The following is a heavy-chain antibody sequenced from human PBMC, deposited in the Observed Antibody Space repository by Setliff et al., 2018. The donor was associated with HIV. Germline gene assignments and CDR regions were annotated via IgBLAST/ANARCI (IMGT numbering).Heavy chain of an antibody. CDR1: GGSISSSSYY. CDR3: AREECSSTSCFPYYYYYMDV. CDR2: IYYSGST. Sequence: PSETLSLTCSVSGGSISSSSYYGGWIRQPPGKGLEWIGSIYYSGSTYYNPSLKSRVTISVDTSKKQFSLKLTSVTAADTAVYYCAREECSSTSCFPYYYYYMDVWGKGTTVTVSS. D-gene: IGHD2-2*01. V-gene: IGHV4-39*07. J-gene: IGHJ6*03.